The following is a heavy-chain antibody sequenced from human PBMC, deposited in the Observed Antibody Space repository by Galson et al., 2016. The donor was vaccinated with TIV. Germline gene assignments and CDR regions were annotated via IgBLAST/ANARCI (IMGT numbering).Heavy chain of an antibody. J-gene: IGHJ4*02. CDR2: MNQHGSEK. V-gene: IGHV3-7*01. CDR3: ARLYYSSGWNFDY. D-gene: IGHD6-19*01. CDR1: GFTFSSYW. Sequence: SLRLSCAASGFTFSSYWMTWVRQAPGKGLEWVANMNQHGSEKYYVDSVKGRFTISRDNAKNSLYLQMNSLTAEDTAVYYCARLYYSSGWNFDYWGQGTLVTVSS.